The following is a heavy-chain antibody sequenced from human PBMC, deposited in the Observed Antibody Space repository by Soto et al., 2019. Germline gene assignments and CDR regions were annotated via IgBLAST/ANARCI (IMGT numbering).Heavy chain of an antibody. V-gene: IGHV3-7*05. Sequence: EVQLVESGGGLVQPGGSLRLSCAASGFTFSNYWMSWVRQAPGKGLEWVANIKQDGCDKYYVDSVKGRFSISRDNAKNSLYLHMNSLRAEDTAVYYCARVQSLAGVYWGQGTLVTVSS. CDR3: ARVQSLAGVY. CDR2: IKQDGCDK. D-gene: IGHD6-19*01. CDR1: GFTFSNYW. J-gene: IGHJ4*02.